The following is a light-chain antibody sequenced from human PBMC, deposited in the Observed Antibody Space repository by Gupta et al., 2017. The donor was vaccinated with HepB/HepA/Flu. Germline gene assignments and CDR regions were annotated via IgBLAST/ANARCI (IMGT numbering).Light chain of an antibody. CDR3: QSADSSGVV. Sequence: SSELTQTPSVSVSPGQTARITCSGDALPKQYAYWYQQKPGQAPVLVIYKDSERPSGIPERFSGSSSGTTVTLTISGVQAEDEADYYCQSADSSGVVFGGGTKLTVL. CDR2: KDS. V-gene: IGLV3-25*03. J-gene: IGLJ2*01. CDR1: ALPKQY.